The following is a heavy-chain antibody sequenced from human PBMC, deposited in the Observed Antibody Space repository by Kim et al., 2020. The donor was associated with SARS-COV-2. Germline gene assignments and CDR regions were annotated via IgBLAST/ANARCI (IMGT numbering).Heavy chain of an antibody. CDR2: IIASFGNA. D-gene: IGHD3-10*02. CDR3: ARDLNEDYYVGVKYYYYYGMED. Sequence: SVKVSCKASGGTFTSYAISWVRQAPGQGLEWMGGIIASFGNANYAQKFQGRVTITADESTSTAYMELSSLRSEDTAVYYCARDLNEDYYVGVKYYYYYGMEDWGHGATVTVSS. J-gene: IGHJ6*02. CDR1: GGTFTSYA. V-gene: IGHV1-69*13.